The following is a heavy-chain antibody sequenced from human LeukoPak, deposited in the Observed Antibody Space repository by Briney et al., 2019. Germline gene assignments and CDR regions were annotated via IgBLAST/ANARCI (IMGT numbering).Heavy chain of an antibody. J-gene: IGHJ4*02. CDR1: GGSISSYY. Sequence: SETLSLTCSVSGGSISSYYWSWIRQPPGKGLEWIGYIYYSGSTNYNPSLKSRVTISVDTSKNQFSLKLSSVTAADTAVYYCARGGGYSSGWFSYWGQGTLVTVSS. CDR2: IYYSGST. V-gene: IGHV4-59*12. CDR3: ARGGGYSSGWFSY. D-gene: IGHD6-19*01.